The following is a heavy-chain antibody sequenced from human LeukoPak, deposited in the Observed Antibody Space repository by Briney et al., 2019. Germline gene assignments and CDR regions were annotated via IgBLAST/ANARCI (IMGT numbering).Heavy chain of an antibody. J-gene: IGHJ6*03. CDR3: ARSAPGTPLGGYYYYMDV. CDR2: ISVYNGNT. CDR1: GYTFTSYG. D-gene: IGHD1/OR15-1a*01. Sequence: ASVKVSCKAYGYTFTSYGIIWVRQAPGQGLEWMGWISVYNGNTNYAQKVQGRVTMTTDTSTSTAYMELRSLRSDDTAVYYCARSAPGTPLGGYYYYMDVWGKGTTVTVSS. V-gene: IGHV1-18*01.